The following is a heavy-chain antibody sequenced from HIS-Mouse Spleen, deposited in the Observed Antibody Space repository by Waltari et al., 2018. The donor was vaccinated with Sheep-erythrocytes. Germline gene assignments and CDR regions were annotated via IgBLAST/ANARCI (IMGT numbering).Heavy chain of an antibody. V-gene: IGHV3-30*18. CDR2: IAYDGSNK. CDR3: AKREGYSNYYFDY. D-gene: IGHD4-4*01. CDR1: GFTFSGYG. J-gene: IGHJ4*02. Sequence: QVQLVESGGGVVQPGRSLRLSCAASGFTFSGYGMHWVRQAPGKGRRLVEGIAYDGSNKYYADSGKGRFTISRDNSKNTLYLKMNSLRAEDTAVYYCAKREGYSNYYFDYWGQGTLVTVSS.